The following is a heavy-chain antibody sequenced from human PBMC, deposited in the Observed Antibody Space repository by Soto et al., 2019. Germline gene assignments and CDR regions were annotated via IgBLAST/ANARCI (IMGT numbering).Heavy chain of an antibody. J-gene: IGHJ4*02. CDR3: ATSFVPPRPDY. Sequence: LRDPSAAAEVTFVGYAMSWIRQAPGKGLEWVSAISGSGGSTYYADSVKGRFTISRDNSKNTLYLQMNSLRAEDTAVYYCATSFVPPRPDYWGQGTLVTVSS. D-gene: IGHD1-1*01. V-gene: IGHV3-23*01. CDR2: ISGSGGST. CDR1: EVTFVGYA.